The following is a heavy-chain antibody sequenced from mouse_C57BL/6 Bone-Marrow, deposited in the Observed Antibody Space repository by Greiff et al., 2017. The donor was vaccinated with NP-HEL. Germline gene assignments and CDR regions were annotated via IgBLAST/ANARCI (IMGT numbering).Heavy chain of an antibody. D-gene: IGHD1-1*01. CDR3: ARTTVVGYYAMDY. V-gene: IGHV5-6*01. CDR2: ISSGGSYT. Sequence: EVQLVESGGDLVKPGGSLKLSCAASGFTFSSYGMSWVRQTPDKRLEWVATISSGGSYTYYPDSVKGRFTISRDNAKNTLYLQMSSLKSEDTAMYYCARTTVVGYYAMDYWGQGTSVTVSS. CDR1: GFTFSSYG. J-gene: IGHJ4*01.